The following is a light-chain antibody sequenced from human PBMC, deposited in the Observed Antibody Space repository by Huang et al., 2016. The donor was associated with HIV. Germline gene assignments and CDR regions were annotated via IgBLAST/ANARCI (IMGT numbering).Light chain of an antibody. CDR2: LGS. Sequence: DIVMTQSPLSLSVTPGEPASISCRSNQSRLHSNDYHYLDWYLQKPGQSPQLLIYLGSSRASGVPDRFSGSGSGTDFTLKISRVEAEDVGVYYCMQALQTPRTFGHGTKVEIK. V-gene: IGKV2-28*01. CDR3: MQALQTPRT. J-gene: IGKJ1*01. CDR1: QSRLHSNDYHY.